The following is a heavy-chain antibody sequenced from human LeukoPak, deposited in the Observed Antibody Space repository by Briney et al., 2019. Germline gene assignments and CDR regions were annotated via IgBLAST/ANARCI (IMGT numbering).Heavy chain of an antibody. CDR1: GGSISNY. CDR3: ARARVGAFDI. V-gene: IGHV4-34*01. D-gene: IGHD4-23*01. J-gene: IGHJ3*02. Sequence: SETLSLTCTVSGGSISNYWSWIRQPPGKGLEWIGEINHSGSTNYNPSLKSRVTISVDTSKNQFSLKLSSVTAADTAVYYCARARVGAFDIWGQGTMVTVSS. CDR2: INHSGST.